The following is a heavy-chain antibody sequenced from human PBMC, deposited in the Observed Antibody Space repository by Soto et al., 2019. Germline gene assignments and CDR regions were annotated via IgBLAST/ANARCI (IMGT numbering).Heavy chain of an antibody. CDR2: ISYDGSNK. Sequence: PGGSLRLSCAASGFTFSSYGMHWVRQAPGKGLEWVAVISYDGSNKYYADSVKGRFTISRDNSKNTLYLQMNSLRAEDTAVYYCAKGPTRGSGSYYKHALNNPPLNWGQGTLVTVSS. CDR3: AKGPTRGSGSYYKHALNNPPLN. D-gene: IGHD3-10*01. V-gene: IGHV3-30*18. J-gene: IGHJ4*02. CDR1: GFTFSSYG.